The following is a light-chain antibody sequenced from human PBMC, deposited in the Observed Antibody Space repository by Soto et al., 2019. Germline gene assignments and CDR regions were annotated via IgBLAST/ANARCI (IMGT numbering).Light chain of an antibody. CDR2: GAS. Sequence: EIVLTQSPGTLSLSPGERATLSCRASQSVSSSYLAWYQQKPGQAPRLLIYGASGRATGIPDRFSGSGSGTDFTLTISRLEPEDFAVYYCQQYGSSSTFGGGTKVDIK. CDR3: QQYGSSST. J-gene: IGKJ4*01. CDR1: QSVSSSY. V-gene: IGKV3-20*01.